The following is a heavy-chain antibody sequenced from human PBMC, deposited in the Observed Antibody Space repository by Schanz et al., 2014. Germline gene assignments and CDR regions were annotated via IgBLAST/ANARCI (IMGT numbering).Heavy chain of an antibody. V-gene: IGHV1-18*01. CDR3: ARGGYSSGWYDRDIAHFDY. CDR2: ISPYTGNT. J-gene: IGHJ4*02. Sequence: QVQLDQSGAEVKKPGASVKVSCKTSGYAFSDYGITWVRQAPGQGLQWMGWISPYTGNTNYAQTLQGRITLTTDTATSTAYMELTSLRSDDTAVYYCARGGYSSGWYDRDIAHFDYWGQGTLVTVSS. CDR1: GYAFSDYG. D-gene: IGHD6-19*01.